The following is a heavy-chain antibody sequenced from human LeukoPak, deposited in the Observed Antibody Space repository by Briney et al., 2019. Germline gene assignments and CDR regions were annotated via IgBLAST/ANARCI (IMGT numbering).Heavy chain of an antibody. CDR1: GGSISSSSYY. CDR3: ASRWELLHVDWFDP. CDR2: IYYSGST. D-gene: IGHD1-26*01. Sequence: SETLSLTCTVSGGSISSSSYYWGWIRQPPGKGLEWIGSIYYSGSTYYNPSLKGRVTISVDTSKNQFSLKLSSVTAADTAVYYCASRWELLHVDWFDPWGQGTLVTVSS. J-gene: IGHJ5*02. V-gene: IGHV4-39*01.